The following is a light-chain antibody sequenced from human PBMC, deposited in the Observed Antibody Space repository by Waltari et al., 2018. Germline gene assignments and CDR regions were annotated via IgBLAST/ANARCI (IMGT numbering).Light chain of an antibody. Sequence: SSELTQDPVVSVALGQTVRITCQGDSLRYSYANWYHQNPGQAPVLVMYGKNNRPSGIPDRFSGSYSGTTASLIITGAQAEDEGDYYCNSRDSRGHPLVFGTGTKVTVL. CDR1: SLRYSY. V-gene: IGLV3-19*01. J-gene: IGLJ1*01. CDR2: GKN. CDR3: NSRDSRGHPLV.